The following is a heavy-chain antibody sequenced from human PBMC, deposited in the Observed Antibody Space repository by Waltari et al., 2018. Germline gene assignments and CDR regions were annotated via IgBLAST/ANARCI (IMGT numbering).Heavy chain of an antibody. D-gene: IGHD6-19*01. CDR1: GFTFGDYA. CDR3: TRDGTEQWLRDTFDY. J-gene: IGHJ4*02. CDR2: IRSKAYGGTT. V-gene: IGHV3-49*03. Sequence: EVQLVESGGGLVQPGRSLRLSCTASGFTFGDYAMSWFRQAPGKGLEWVGFIRSKAYGGTTEYAASVKGRFTISRDDSKSIAYLQMNSLKTEDTAVYYCTRDGTEQWLRDTFDYWGQGTLVTVSS.